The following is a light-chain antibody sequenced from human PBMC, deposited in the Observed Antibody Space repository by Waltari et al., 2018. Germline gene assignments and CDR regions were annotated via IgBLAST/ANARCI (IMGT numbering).Light chain of an antibody. J-gene: IGLJ2*01. Sequence: SSDLTQDPSLSVPLGQTVGITCHGDSLRRYYAIWYQQWPGQAPILVLYGPDNRPSGIPDRFSGSTSGNTASLTITGAQAEDEADYYCHSRETFSTRLFGGGTRLTV. V-gene: IGLV3-19*01. CDR2: GPD. CDR1: SLRRYY. CDR3: HSRETFSTRL.